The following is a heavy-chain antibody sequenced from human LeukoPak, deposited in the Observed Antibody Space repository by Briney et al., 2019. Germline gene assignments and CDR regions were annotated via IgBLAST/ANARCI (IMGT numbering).Heavy chain of an antibody. CDR2: INPSGGST. CDR1: GYTFTSYY. D-gene: IGHD3-9*01. V-gene: IGHV1-46*01. CDR3: ARGGLYDILTGWGWDYYGMDV. J-gene: IGHJ6*02. Sequence: ASVKVSCKASGYTFTSYYMHWVRQAPGQGLEWMGIINPSGGSTSYAQKFQGRVTMTRDTSTSTVFMELSSLRSEDTAVYYCARGGLYDILTGWGWDYYGMDVWGQGTTVTVSS.